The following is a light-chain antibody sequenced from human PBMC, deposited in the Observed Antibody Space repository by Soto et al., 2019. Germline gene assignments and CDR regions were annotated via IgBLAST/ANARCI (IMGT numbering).Light chain of an antibody. CDR1: SSDVGNSDY. CDR3: SSSATGTTSRVV. Sequence: QSVLTQPASVSGSPGQSITISCTGTSSDVGNSDYVSWYQHHPGKAPKLMISGVTNRPSGVSNRFSGSKSGNTASLTISGLQAEDDADYYCSSSATGTTSRVVFGGGTKLTVL. V-gene: IGLV2-14*03. J-gene: IGLJ2*01. CDR2: GVT.